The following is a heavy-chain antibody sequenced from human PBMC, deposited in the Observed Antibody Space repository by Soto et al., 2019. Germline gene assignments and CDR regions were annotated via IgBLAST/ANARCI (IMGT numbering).Heavy chain of an antibody. Sequence: PGGSLRLSCAASGFTFSSDWMSWVRQAPGKGLQWVANIKQDGREKYYVDSVKGRFTISRDNAKNSLYLQMNSLRAEDTAVYYCAREPYGDYPNLDYWGQGTLVTVSS. V-gene: IGHV3-7*03. CDR2: IKQDGREK. CDR3: AREPYGDYPNLDY. CDR1: GFTFSSDW. D-gene: IGHD4-17*01. J-gene: IGHJ4*02.